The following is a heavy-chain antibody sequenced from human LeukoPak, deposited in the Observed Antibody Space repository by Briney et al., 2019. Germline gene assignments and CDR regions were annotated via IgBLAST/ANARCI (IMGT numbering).Heavy chain of an antibody. CDR1: GNTFTMYN. V-gene: IGHV1-46*01. D-gene: IGHD2-8*01. CDR2: INPSDGAT. J-gene: IGHJ4*02. CDR3: AKGSMVYAIGYFDY. Sequence: ASVKVSCKASGNTFTMYNIHWVRQAPGQGLEWMGMINPSDGATTYTQKFQGRVTMTRDMSTTTVYMDLRRLRAEDTALYYCAKGSMVYAIGYFDYWGQGTLVTVSS.